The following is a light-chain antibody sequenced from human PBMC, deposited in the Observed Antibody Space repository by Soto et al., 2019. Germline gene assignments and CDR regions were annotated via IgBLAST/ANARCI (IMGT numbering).Light chain of an antibody. CDR1: HNISSN. V-gene: IGKV3-15*01. J-gene: IGKJ1*01. CDR2: SAS. Sequence: RRQSQARQSVAPGKSADLCCRRSHNISSNLAWYQQKPGQAPRLLIHSASTRATGIPARFSGSGSGTEFTLTITRLQSEDFAVYYCHQYTNAPRTFRQGTKVDIK. CDR3: HQYTNAPRT.